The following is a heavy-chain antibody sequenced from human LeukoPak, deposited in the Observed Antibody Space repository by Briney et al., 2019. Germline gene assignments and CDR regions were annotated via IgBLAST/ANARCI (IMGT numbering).Heavy chain of an antibody. CDR2: IIPILGIA. CDR3: ARDPRYSGSYYGRYFDY. J-gene: IGHJ4*02. D-gene: IGHD1-26*01. V-gene: IGHV1-69*04. Sequence: APVKVSCKASGGTFSSYAISWVRQAPGQGLEWMGRIIPILGIANYAQKFQGRVTITADKSTSTAYMELSSLRSEDTAVYYCARDPRYSGSYYGRYFDYWGQGTLVTVSS. CDR1: GGTFSSYA.